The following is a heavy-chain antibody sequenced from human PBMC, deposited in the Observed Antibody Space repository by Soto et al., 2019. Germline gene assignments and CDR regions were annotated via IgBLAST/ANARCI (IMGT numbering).Heavy chain of an antibody. V-gene: IGHV1-2*02. J-gene: IGHJ5*02. D-gene: IGHD2-2*01. CDR1: RYTFTSYD. Sequence: QVPLVQSGAEVKRPGASVRVSCKASRYTFTSYDIFWVRQSPGQGLEWMGWIKTDSGDTHYPQNFQGRVTMTRDTSISTAYMELKNLVSDDTAVYYCARRSSTYLNEVIFDPWGQGTLVIVSS. CDR3: ARRSSTYLNEVIFDP. CDR2: IKTDSGDT.